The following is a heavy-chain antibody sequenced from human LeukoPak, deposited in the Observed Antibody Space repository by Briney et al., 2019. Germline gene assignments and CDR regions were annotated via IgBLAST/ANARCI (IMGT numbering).Heavy chain of an antibody. CDR2: IDPSGGST. V-gene: IGHV1-46*02. D-gene: IGHD3-10*01. CDR3: ASLGSGSSPIIDFDY. J-gene: IGHJ4*02. Sequence: ASVKVSCKASGYTFNNYAMNWVRQAPGQGLEWMGIIDPSGGSTTYAQKFQGRITMTRDTSTSTVYMDLSSLTSEDTAIYYCASLGSGSSPIIDFDYWGQGTLVTVSS. CDR1: GYTFNNYA.